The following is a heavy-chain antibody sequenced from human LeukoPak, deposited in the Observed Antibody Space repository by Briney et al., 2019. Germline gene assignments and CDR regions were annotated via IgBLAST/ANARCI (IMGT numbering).Heavy chain of an antibody. Sequence: GGSLRLSCAASGFTFSSYEMNWVRQAPGKGLEWVSYISSSGSTIYYADSVKGRFTVSRDNSKNTLYLQMNSLRADDTAIYYCARDLGWLHYADWGQGTLVTVSS. CDR1: GFTFSSYE. CDR2: ISSSGSTI. V-gene: IGHV3-48*03. D-gene: IGHD5-12*01. CDR3: ARDLGWLHYAD. J-gene: IGHJ4*02.